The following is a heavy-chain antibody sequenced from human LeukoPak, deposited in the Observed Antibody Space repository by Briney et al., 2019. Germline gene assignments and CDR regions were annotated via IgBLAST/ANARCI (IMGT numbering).Heavy chain of an antibody. CDR2: MNPNSGNT. Sequence: ASVKVSCKASGYTFTSYDINWVRQATGQGLEWMVWMNPNSGNTGYAQKFQGRVTMTRNTSISTAYMELSSLRSEDTAVYYCARGQMYYDFWSGYYSFDYWGQGTLVTVSS. CDR1: GYTFTSYD. D-gene: IGHD3-3*01. CDR3: ARGQMYYDFWSGYYSFDY. V-gene: IGHV1-8*01. J-gene: IGHJ4*02.